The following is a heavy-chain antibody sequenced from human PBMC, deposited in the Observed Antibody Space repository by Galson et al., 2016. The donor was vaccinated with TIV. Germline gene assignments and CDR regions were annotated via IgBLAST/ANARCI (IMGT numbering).Heavy chain of an antibody. J-gene: IGHJ4*02. Sequence: SVKVSCKASGYTFTRFGISWVRQAPGQGLEWMGWINPNSGGTIYAQKFQGRVTMTRDTSISTAFMEVKKLRYDDTALYFCARDDGSTSGSNFWGQGTLVTVSS. CDR3: ARDDGSTSGSNF. V-gene: IGHV1-2*02. D-gene: IGHD3-22*01. CDR1: GYTFTRFG. CDR2: INPNSGGT.